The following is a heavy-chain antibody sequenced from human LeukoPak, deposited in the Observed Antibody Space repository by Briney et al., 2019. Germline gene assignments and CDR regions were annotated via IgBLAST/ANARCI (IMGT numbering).Heavy chain of an antibody. V-gene: IGHV4-61*02. Sequence: SETLSLTCTVSGGSISSGSYYWSWIRQPAGKGLEWIGRIYTSGSTNYNPSLKSRVTISVDTSKNQFSLKLSSVTAADTAVYYCARGGYCGGDCYFYYWGQGTLVTVSS. CDR3: ARGGYCGGDCYFYY. J-gene: IGHJ4*02. CDR2: IYTSGST. CDR1: GGSISSGSYY. D-gene: IGHD2-21*02.